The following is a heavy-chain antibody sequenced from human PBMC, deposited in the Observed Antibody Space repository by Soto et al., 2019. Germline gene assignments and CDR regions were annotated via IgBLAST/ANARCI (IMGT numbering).Heavy chain of an antibody. Sequence: QLQLQESGPGLVKPSETLSLTCTVSGDSISSSRYYWGWIRQPPGKGLEWIGTIYYSGSTYYNPSLKSRVTRSVDTSKHQFSLTLSSVTAADTAVYYCARHGDGSKSSLRGTYYYGMDVLGQGTTVTVSS. CDR1: GDSISSSRYY. J-gene: IGHJ6*02. CDR3: ARHGDGSKSSLRGTYYYGMDV. CDR2: IYYSGST. D-gene: IGHD1-26*01. V-gene: IGHV4-39*01.